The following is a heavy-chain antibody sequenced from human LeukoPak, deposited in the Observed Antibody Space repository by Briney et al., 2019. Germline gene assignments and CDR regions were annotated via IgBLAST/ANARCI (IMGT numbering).Heavy chain of an antibody. V-gene: IGHV3-48*01. Sequence: AGGSLRLSCAASGFTFSSYSMNWVRQAPGKGLEWVSYISSSSSTIYYADSVKGRFTMSRDNAKNSLYLQMNRLRAEDTAVYYCARVGLWFGEFIGGFDYWGQGTLVTVSS. J-gene: IGHJ4*02. CDR2: ISSSSSTI. CDR3: ARVGLWFGEFIGGFDY. D-gene: IGHD3-10*01. CDR1: GFTFSSYS.